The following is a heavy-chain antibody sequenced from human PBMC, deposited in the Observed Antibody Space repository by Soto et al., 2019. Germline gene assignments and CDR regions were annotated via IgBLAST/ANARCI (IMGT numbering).Heavy chain of an antibody. J-gene: IGHJ3*02. CDR3: ARGRRQLERSRLRAFDI. V-gene: IGHV4-34*01. CDR1: GGSFSGYY. D-gene: IGHD1-1*01. Sequence: SDTLSLTCAVYGGSFSGYYWRWIRQPPGKGLEWIGEINHSGSTNYNPSLKSRVTISVDTSKNQFSLKLSSVTAADTAVYYCARGRRQLERSRLRAFDIWGQGTMVT. CDR2: INHSGST.